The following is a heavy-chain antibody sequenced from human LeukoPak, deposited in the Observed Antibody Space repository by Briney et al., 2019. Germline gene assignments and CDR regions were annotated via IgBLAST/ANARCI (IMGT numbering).Heavy chain of an antibody. Sequence: PGGSLRLSCAASGFTFSSYAMSWVRQAPGKGLEWVANIKQDGSEKYYVDSVKGRFTISRDNAKNSLYLQMNSLRAEDTAVYYCARMSFRDTAMVTEGGAFDIWGQGTMVTVSS. J-gene: IGHJ3*02. V-gene: IGHV3-7*01. CDR2: IKQDGSEK. CDR3: ARMSFRDTAMVTEGGAFDI. CDR1: GFTFSSYA. D-gene: IGHD5-18*01.